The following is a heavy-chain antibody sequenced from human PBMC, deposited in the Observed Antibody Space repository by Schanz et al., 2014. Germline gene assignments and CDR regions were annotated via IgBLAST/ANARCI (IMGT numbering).Heavy chain of an antibody. J-gene: IGHJ6*02. D-gene: IGHD6-13*01. CDR1: GFPFSSHG. CDR2: VGDTGTTK. CDR3: ARERQQLVRWYYYYGMDV. V-gene: IGHV3-30*03. Sequence: QVQLVESGGGVVQPGRSLKLSCAASGFPFSSHGMHWVRQAPAKGLEWVAVVGDTGTTKFYADSVKGRFTISRDNSKNTLYLQMNSLRTEDTAVYYCARERQQLVRWYYYYGMDVWGQGTTVTVSS.